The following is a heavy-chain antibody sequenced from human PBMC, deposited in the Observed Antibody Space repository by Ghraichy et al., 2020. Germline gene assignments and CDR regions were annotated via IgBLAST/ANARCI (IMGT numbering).Heavy chain of an antibody. V-gene: IGHV3-21*01. CDR3: ARDVLSSGYDSYYYYGMDV. D-gene: IGHD5-12*01. CDR2: ISSSSSYI. Sequence: GGSLRLSCAASGFTFSSYSMNWVRQAPGKGLEWVSSISSSSSYIYYADSVKGRFTISRDNAKNSLYLQMNILRAEDTAVYYCARDVLSSGYDSYYYYGMDVWGQGTTVTVSS. CDR1: GFTFSSYS. J-gene: IGHJ6*02.